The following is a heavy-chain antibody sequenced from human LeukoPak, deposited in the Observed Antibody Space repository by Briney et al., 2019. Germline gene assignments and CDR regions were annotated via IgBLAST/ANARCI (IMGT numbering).Heavy chain of an antibody. CDR1: GFTFSTYW. Sequence: GGSLRLSCAASGFTFSTYWMNWVRQAPGKGLEWVANIKPDGSGMYYVDSVKGRFTVSRDNARNSLYLQMNSLRAEDTAVYYCAKGGDHWGQGTLVTVSS. CDR2: IKPDGSGM. D-gene: IGHD3-16*01. J-gene: IGHJ4*02. V-gene: IGHV3-7*01. CDR3: AKGGDH.